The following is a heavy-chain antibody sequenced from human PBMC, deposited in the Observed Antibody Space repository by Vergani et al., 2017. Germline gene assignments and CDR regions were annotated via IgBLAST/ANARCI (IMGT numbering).Heavy chain of an antibody. CDR1: GGSISSGSYY. V-gene: IGHV4-61*02. J-gene: IGHJ4*02. CDR3: ARSTGRRDGYNWEQYYIDY. CDR2: IYTSGST. Sequence: QVQLQESGPGLVKPSQTLSLTCTVSGGSISSGSYYWSWIRQPAGKGLEWIGRIYTSGSTNYNPSLKSRVTISVDTAKNQFSLKLSSVTAADTAVYYCARSTGRRDGYNWEQYYIDYWGQGTLVTVSS. D-gene: IGHD5-24*01.